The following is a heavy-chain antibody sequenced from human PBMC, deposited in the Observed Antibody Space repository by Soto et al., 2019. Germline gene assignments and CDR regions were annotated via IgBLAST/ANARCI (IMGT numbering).Heavy chain of an antibody. V-gene: IGHV6-1*01. Sequence: SQTLSLTCAISGDSVSSNSAAWIWIRQSPSRGLEWLGRTYYKSKWNSDYALSVKSRITISPDTSQNLFSLDLDSVTPEDTAVYYCAGVTWFRSWDAWGQGTPVTVSS. CDR2: TYYKSKWNS. CDR1: GDSVSSNSAA. D-gene: IGHD3-10*01. J-gene: IGHJ6*02. CDR3: AGVTWFRSWDA.